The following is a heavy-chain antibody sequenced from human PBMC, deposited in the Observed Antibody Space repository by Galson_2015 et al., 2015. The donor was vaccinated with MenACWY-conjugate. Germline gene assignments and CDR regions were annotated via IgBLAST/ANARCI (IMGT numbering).Heavy chain of an antibody. J-gene: IGHJ4*02. CDR2: LNPDSGST. CDR1: GDTFTTYS. V-gene: IGHV1-46*01. Sequence: SVKVSCKASGDTFTTYSVHWVRQAPGQGLEWMGILNPDSGSTAYAPKFQGRITMTRDASTSTVYMALSSLRSEDTAVYYCARERGNTVYYLDYWGQGPLVAVSS. D-gene: IGHD1-14*01. CDR3: ARERGNTVYYLDY.